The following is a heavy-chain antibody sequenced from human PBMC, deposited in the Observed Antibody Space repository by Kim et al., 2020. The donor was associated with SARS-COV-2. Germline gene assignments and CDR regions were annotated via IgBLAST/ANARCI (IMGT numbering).Heavy chain of an antibody. J-gene: IGHJ4*02. V-gene: IGHV4-31*03. CDR1: GGSISSGGYY. CDR2: IYYSGST. D-gene: IGHD1-26*01. Sequence: SETLSLTCTVSGGSISSGGYYWSWIRQHPGKGLEWIGYIYYSGSTYYNPSLKSRVTISVDTSKNQFSLKLSSVTAADTAVYYCARGRGATPLIDYWGQGTLVTVSS. CDR3: ARGRGATPLIDY.